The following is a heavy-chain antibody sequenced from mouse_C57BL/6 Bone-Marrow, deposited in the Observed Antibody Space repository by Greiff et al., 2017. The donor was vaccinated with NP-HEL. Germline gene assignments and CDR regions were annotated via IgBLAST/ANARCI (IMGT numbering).Heavy chain of an antibody. CDR2: IHPNSGST. J-gene: IGHJ2*01. CDR1: GYTFTSYW. D-gene: IGHD1-1*02. CDR3: ARERGWFYCDY. V-gene: IGHV1-64*01. Sequence: QVQLQQPGAELVKPGASVKLSCKASGYTFTSYWMHWVKQRPGQGLEWIGMIHPNSGSTNYNEKFKSKATLTVDKSSSTAYMQLSSLTSEDSAVYYCARERGWFYCDYWGQGTTLTVSS.